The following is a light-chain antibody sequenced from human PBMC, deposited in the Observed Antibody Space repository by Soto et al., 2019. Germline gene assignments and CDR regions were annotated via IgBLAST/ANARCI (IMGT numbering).Light chain of an antibody. CDR3: QQYNSYPIT. V-gene: IGKV1-9*01. CDR2: AAS. CDR1: QGIASY. Sequence: DIQLTQSPSFLSASVGDIVTITCRASQGIASYLNWYQQKPGKAPKLLIYAASSLQSGVPSRFSGSGSGTDFTLTISSLQPEDFATYYCQQYNSYPITFGQGTRLEV. J-gene: IGKJ5*01.